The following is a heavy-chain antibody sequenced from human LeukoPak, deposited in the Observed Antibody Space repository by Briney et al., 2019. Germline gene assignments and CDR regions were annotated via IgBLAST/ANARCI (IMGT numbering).Heavy chain of an antibody. J-gene: IGHJ4*02. Sequence: KTGGSLRLSCAASGFTFSSYSMNWVRQAPGKGLEWVSSISSSSSYVNYADSVKGRFTISRDNAKNSLYLQMNSLRAEDTAVYYCARGHDYGDSWGQGTLVTVSS. V-gene: IGHV3-21*01. CDR1: GFTFSSYS. CDR2: ISSSSSYV. CDR3: ARGHDYGDS.